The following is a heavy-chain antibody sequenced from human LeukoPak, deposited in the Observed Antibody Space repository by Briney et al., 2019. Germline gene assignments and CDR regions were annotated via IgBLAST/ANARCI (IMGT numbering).Heavy chain of an antibody. J-gene: IGHJ4*02. CDR2: ISYDGSNK. V-gene: IGHV3-30*18. Sequence: GGSLRLSCAASGFTFSSYGMHWVRQAPGKGLEWVAVISYDGSNKYYADSVKGRFTISRDNSKNTLYLQMNSLRAEDTAVYYCAKHAALSSGGGLFDYWGQGTLVTVSS. D-gene: IGHD6-19*01. CDR1: GFTFSSYG. CDR3: AKHAALSSGGGLFDY.